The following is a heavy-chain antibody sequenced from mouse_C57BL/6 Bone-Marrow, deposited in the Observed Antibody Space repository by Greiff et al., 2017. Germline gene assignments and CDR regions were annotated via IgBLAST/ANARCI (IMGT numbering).Heavy chain of an antibody. V-gene: IGHV5-17*01. D-gene: IGHD2-3*01. Sequence: EVMLVESGGGLVKPGGSLKLSCAVSGFTFSDYGMHWVRQAPEKGLEWVAYISSGSSTIYYADTVKGRFTISRDNAKNTLFLQMTSLRSDYTAMYYCAILYDGYFDYWGQGTTLTVSS. J-gene: IGHJ2*01. CDR3: AILYDGYFDY. CDR2: ISSGSSTI. CDR1: GFTFSDYG.